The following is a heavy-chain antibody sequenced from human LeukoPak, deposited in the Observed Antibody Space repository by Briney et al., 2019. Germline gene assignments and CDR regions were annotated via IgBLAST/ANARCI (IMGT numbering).Heavy chain of an antibody. CDR2: ISYDGSNK. J-gene: IGHJ4*02. CDR1: GFTFSSYA. Sequence: GRSLRLSCAASGFTFSSYAMHWVRQAPGKGLEWVAVISYDGSNKYYADSVKGRFTISRDNSKNTLYLQMNSLRAEDTAVYYCARGRFHYYDSNGYYGYWGQGTLVTVSS. V-gene: IGHV3-30-3*01. D-gene: IGHD3-22*01. CDR3: ARGRFHYYDSNGYYGY.